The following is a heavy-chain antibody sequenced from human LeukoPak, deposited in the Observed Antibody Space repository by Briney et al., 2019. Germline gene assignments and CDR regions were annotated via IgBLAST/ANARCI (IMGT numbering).Heavy chain of an antibody. D-gene: IGHD1-14*01. V-gene: IGHV4-39*01. J-gene: IGHJ6*02. CDR3: ASLGSPDDYYGMDV. Sequence: SVTLSLTCTVSGGSISSSSYYWGWIRQPPGKGLEWVGSIYYSGSTYYNPSLKSRVTISVDTSKNQFPLKLSSVTAADTAVYYCASLGSPDDYYGMDVWGQGTTVTVSS. CDR1: GGSISSSSYY. CDR2: IYYSGST.